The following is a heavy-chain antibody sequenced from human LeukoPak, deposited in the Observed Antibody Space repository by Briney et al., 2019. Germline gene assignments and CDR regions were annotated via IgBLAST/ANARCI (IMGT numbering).Heavy chain of an antibody. V-gene: IGHV4-61*02. Sequence: PSQTLSLTCTVSGGSISSGTYYWSWIRQPAGKGLEWIGRIYTSGSTNYNPSLKSRVTISVDRSKNQFSLKLSSVTAADTAVYYCARDVGATPGYFDYWGQGTLVTVSS. CDR2: IYTSGST. J-gene: IGHJ4*02. CDR3: ARDVGATPGYFDY. CDR1: GGSISSGTYY. D-gene: IGHD1-26*01.